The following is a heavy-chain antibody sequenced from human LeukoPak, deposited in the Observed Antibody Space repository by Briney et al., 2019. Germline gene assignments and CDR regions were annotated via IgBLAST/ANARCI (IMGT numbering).Heavy chain of an antibody. J-gene: IGHJ4*02. Sequence: PSETLSLTCTVSGGSIVTSRYYRGWIRQPPGKGLEWIGYFYNSGSSTYNPSLKSRVTISVDTSKEQFSLKVNSVTAADTAVYYCTRGAGWLIDYWGQGILVTVSS. CDR2: FYNSGSS. D-gene: IGHD3-16*01. V-gene: IGHV4-61*05. CDR3: TRGAGWLIDY. CDR1: GGSIVTSRYY.